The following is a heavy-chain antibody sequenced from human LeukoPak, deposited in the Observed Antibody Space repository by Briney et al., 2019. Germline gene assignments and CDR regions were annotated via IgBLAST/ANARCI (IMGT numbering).Heavy chain of an antibody. CDR3: VKVTDQLLLDY. CDR2: ISSNGGST. D-gene: IGHD2-2*01. Sequence: GGSLRLSCSASGFTLSSYAMHWVRQAPGKGLEYVSAISSNGGSTYYVDSVKGRFTISRDNSKNTLYLQMSSLRAEDTAVYYCVKVTDQLLLDYWGQGTLVTVSS. CDR1: GFTLSSYA. V-gene: IGHV3-64D*06. J-gene: IGHJ4*02.